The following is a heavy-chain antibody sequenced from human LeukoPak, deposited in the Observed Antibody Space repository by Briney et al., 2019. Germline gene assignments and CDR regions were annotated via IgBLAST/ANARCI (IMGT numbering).Heavy chain of an antibody. Sequence: GGSLRLSCAASGFTFSSYAMNWVRQAPGKGLEWVSMIYPDGNTFYTNSVKGRFTISRDNSKNTLDLQMSSLRAEDTAVYYCARRGHGYGSPFDYWGQGTLVTVSS. CDR3: ARRGHGYGSPFDY. V-gene: IGHV3-66*04. CDR1: GFTFSSYA. CDR2: IYPDGNT. J-gene: IGHJ4*02. D-gene: IGHD5-18*01.